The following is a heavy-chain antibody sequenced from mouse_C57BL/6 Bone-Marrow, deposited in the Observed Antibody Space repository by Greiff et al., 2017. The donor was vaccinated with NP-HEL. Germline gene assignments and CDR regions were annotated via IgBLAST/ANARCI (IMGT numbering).Heavy chain of an antibody. D-gene: IGHD2-1*01. J-gene: IGHJ2*01. V-gene: IGHV1-81*01. CDR1: GYTFTSYG. CDR3: AREVYYGLDY. Sequence: VKLMESGAELARPGASVKLSCKASGYTFTSYGISWVKQRTGQGLEWIGEIYPRSGNTYYNEKFKGKATLTADKSSSTAYMELRSLTSEDSAVYFCAREVYYGLDYWGQGTTLTVSS. CDR2: IYPRSGNT.